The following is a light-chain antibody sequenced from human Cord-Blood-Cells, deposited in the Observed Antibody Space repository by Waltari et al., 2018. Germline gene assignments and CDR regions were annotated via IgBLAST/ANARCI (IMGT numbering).Light chain of an antibody. J-gene: IGLJ3*02. V-gene: IGLV2-8*01. CDR2: EVS. Sequence: QSALTQPPSASGSPGQSVTIACTGTSSDVGGSNYVAWYQHHPGKAPKLMSYEVSKRPSGVPDRFSGSKSGNTASLTVSGLQAEDEADYYCSSYAGSNNWVFGGGTKLTVL. CDR1: SSDVGGSNY. CDR3: SSYAGSNNWV.